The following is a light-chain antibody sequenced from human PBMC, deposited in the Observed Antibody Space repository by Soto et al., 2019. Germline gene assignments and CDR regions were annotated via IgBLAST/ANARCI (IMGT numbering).Light chain of an antibody. CDR1: SSNIGSNL. J-gene: IGLJ1*01. CDR3: ATWDDSLNGAYV. V-gene: IGLV1-44*01. Sequence: QSMLTHPPSASLSPGHRFTISCSGSSSNIGSNLVTWYQHLPVTAPRLLIYANDQRPSGAPDRLSGSKSDTSASLAISALQSEDKADYYCATWDDSLNGAYVLGTGTKVTVL. CDR2: AND.